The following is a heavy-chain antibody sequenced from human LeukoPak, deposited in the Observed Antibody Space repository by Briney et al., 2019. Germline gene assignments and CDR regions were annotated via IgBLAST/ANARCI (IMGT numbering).Heavy chain of an antibody. Sequence: GGSLRLSCAASGFTVSSNYMTWVRQAPGKGLEWVSVFYSGGSTYYADSVKGRFTISRDNSKNTLYLQMNSLRAEDTAVYFCTREFFYSDTSGFRTDCYFDYWGQGTLVTVSS. V-gene: IGHV3-53*01. CDR3: TREFFYSDTSGFRTDCYFDY. J-gene: IGHJ4*02. D-gene: IGHD3-22*01. CDR1: GFTVSSNY. CDR2: FYSGGST.